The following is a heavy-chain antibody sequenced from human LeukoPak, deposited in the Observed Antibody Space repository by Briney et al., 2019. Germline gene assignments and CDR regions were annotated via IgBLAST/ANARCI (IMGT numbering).Heavy chain of an antibody. V-gene: IGHV3-74*01. CDR2: INSDGSST. CDR3: VRGAPFDY. J-gene: IGHJ4*02. CDR1: GFTFSNYW. Sequence: GGSLRLSCAASGFTFSNYWMHWIRQAPGNGLIWVSRINSDGSSTAYADSVKGRFIISRDNAKNTLYLQMNSLRVEDTAVYYCVRGAPFDYWGQGILVTVSS.